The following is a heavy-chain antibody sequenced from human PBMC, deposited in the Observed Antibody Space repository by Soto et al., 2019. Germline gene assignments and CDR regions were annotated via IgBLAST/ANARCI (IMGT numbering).Heavy chain of an antibody. CDR1: GLTFGSYA. CDR2: ISGSGGST. J-gene: IGHJ6*02. CDR3: AKKAAAGKGYYYYGMDV. V-gene: IGHV3-23*01. Sequence: GGSLRLSCAASGLTFGSYAMSWVRQAPGKGLEWVSAISGSGGSTYYADSVKGRFTISRDNSKNTLYLQMNSLRAEDTAVYYCAKKAAAGKGYYYYGMDVWGQGTTVTVSS. D-gene: IGHD6-13*01.